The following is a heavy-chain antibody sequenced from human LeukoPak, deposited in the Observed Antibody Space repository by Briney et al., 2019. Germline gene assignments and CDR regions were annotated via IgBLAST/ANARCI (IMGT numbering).Heavy chain of an antibody. CDR3: ARGENVVVVPAAIRRPNFDY. J-gene: IGHJ4*02. D-gene: IGHD2-2*02. V-gene: IGHV1-18*01. CDR2: TSAYNGNT. Sequence: ASVKVSCKASGGTFSSYAISWVRQAPGQGLEWMGWTSAYNGNTNYAQKLQGRVTMTTDTSTSTAYMELRSLRSDDTAVYYCARGENVVVVPAAIRRPNFDYWGQGTLVTVSS. CDR1: GGTFSSYA.